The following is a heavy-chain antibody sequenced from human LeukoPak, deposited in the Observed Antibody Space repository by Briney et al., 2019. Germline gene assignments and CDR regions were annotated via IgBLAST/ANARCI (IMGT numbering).Heavy chain of an antibody. J-gene: IGHJ6*02. CDR1: GYTFTDYY. Sequence: GASVKVSCKASGYTFTDYYMHWVRQAPGQGFEWMGWINPNDGDTNYAQKFQGRVTMTRDTSISTAYMELSRLRSDDTAVYYCARGGYTMVRGDYYGMDVWGQGTTVTVSS. D-gene: IGHD3-10*01. V-gene: IGHV1-2*02. CDR3: ARGGYTMVRGDYYGMDV. CDR2: INPNDGDT.